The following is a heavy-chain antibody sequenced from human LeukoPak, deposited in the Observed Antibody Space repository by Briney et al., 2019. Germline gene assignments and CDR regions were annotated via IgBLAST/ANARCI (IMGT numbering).Heavy chain of an antibody. CDR2: IYYSGST. V-gene: IGHV4-39*01. D-gene: IGHD6-13*01. Sequence: PSETLSLTCTVSGGSISSSSYYWGWIRQPPGKGLEWIGSIYYSGSTYYNPSLKSRVTISVDTSKNQFSLKLSSVTAADTAVYYCARTQQLVSQYFQHWGQGTLVTVSS. CDR1: GGSISSSSYY. J-gene: IGHJ1*01. CDR3: ARTQQLVSQYFQH.